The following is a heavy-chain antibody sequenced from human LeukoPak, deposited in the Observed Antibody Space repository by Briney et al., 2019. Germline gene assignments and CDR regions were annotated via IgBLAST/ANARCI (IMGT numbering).Heavy chain of an antibody. V-gene: IGHV4-59*01. CDR2: MYYSGRT. CDR3: ARSSGYYWYSDL. Sequence: PSETLSLTCTVSGGSISPYYWSWIRQPPGKGLEWFGYMYYSGRTNYNPSLKSRVTISVGTSKNQFSLKLSSVTAADTAVYYCARSSGYYWYSDLWGRGTLVTVSS. J-gene: IGHJ2*01. D-gene: IGHD3-22*01. CDR1: GGSISPYY.